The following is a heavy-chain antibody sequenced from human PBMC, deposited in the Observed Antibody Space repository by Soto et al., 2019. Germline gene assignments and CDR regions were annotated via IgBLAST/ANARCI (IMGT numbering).Heavy chain of an antibody. CDR3: ASAGGGAFNLMFCVDY. J-gene: IGHJ4*02. V-gene: IGHV3-30-3*01. D-gene: IGHD3-9*01. CDR1: GFSFSSYA. Sequence: QVQLVESGGGVVQPGRSLRLSCAASGFSFSSYAMHWVRQAPGKGLEWVASISYGGTNKYYADSVKGRFTISRDNSENTRYRQMNSPRPGDTTVFYCASAGGGAFNLMFCVDYWGLGTRVTVSS. CDR2: ISYGGTNK.